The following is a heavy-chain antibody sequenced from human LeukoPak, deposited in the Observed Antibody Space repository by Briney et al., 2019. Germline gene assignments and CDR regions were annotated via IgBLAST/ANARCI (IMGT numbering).Heavy chain of an antibody. Sequence: GESLKISCKGSGYSFTNYWIGWVRQMPGKGLEWMGILYPGDSDTRYSPSFHGQVTISADKSISTAHLQWSSLNASDTAMYYCARKSSGWPGDFNYWGQGTLVTVSS. CDR1: GYSFTNYW. D-gene: IGHD6-25*01. J-gene: IGHJ4*02. CDR3: ARKSSGWPGDFNY. V-gene: IGHV5-51*01. CDR2: LYPGDSDT.